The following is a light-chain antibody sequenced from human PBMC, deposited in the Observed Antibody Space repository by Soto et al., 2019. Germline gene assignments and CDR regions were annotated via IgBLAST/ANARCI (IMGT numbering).Light chain of an antibody. J-gene: IGLJ2*01. CDR2: EVT. CDR3: AAWDDSLNGLV. V-gene: IGLV2-8*01. Sequence: QSALTQPPSASGSPGQSVTISCTGTSSDVGGYDYVSWYQQYPGKTPKLMIFEVTKRPSGVPDRFSGSKSGTSASLAISGLQSEDEADYYCAAWDDSLNGLVFGGGTKLTVL. CDR1: SSDVGGYDY.